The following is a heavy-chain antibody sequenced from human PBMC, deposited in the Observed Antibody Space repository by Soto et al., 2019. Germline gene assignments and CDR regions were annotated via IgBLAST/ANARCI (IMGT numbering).Heavy chain of an antibody. D-gene: IGHD6-13*01. V-gene: IGHV1-69*06. Sequence: QVQLVQSGAEVKKPGSSVKVSCKASGGTFSSYAISWVRQAPGQGLEWMGGIIPIFGTANYAQKFQGRVTITADKSTSTAYMELSSLRSEDTAVYYCARKLSSSWYVANYYYYGMDVWGQGTTVTVSS. CDR3: ARKLSSSWYVANYYYYGMDV. J-gene: IGHJ6*02. CDR1: GGTFSSYA. CDR2: IIPIFGTA.